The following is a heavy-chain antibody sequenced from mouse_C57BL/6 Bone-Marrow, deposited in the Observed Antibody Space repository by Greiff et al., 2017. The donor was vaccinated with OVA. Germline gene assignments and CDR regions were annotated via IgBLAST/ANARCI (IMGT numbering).Heavy chain of an antibody. J-gene: IGHJ1*03. CDR2: IYPGDGDT. Sequence: QVQLKESGPELVKPGASVKISCKASGYAFSSSWMNWVKQRPGKGLEWIGRIYPGDGDTNYNGKFKGKATLTADKSSSTAYMQLSSLTSEDSAVYFCARWDYGSPPYFDVWGTGTTVTVSS. CDR1: GYAFSSSW. V-gene: IGHV1-82*01. CDR3: ARWDYGSPPYFDV. D-gene: IGHD1-1*01.